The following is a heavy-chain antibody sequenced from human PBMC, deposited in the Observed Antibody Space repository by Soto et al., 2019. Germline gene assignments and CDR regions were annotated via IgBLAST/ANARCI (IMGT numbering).Heavy chain of an antibody. CDR3: ARPGTTSGDLYYGLDV. CDR1: GFIFSTYS. Sequence: EVQLVESGGGLVKPGGSLRLSCAASGFIFSTYSMNWVRQAPGKGLEWVSCISSSSSYIYYADSVKGRFTVSRDNAKISLYLQMNSLTADDTAVYYCARPGTTSGDLYYGLDVWGQGTTVTVSS. CDR2: ISSSSSYI. J-gene: IGHJ6*02. D-gene: IGHD1-7*01. V-gene: IGHV3-21*01.